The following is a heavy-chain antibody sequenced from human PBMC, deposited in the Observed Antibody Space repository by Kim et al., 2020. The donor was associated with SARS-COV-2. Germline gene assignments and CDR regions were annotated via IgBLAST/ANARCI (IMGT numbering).Heavy chain of an antibody. Sequence: SETLSLTCTVSGGSIISTSYYWGWIRQPPGEKMEWIGSMYYTGSTYYNPSHKSRVALSVNTSSNQFSLKLTSVSAADTDVYYCAGSGFGELIPGCFAPWG. J-gene: IGHJ5*02. D-gene: IGHD3-10*01. V-gene: IGHV4-39*01. CDR2: MYYTGST. CDR3: AGSGFGELIPGCFAP. CDR1: GGSIISTSYY.